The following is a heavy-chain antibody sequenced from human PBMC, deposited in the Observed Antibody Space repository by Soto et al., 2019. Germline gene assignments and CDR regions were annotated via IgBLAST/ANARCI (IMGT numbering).Heavy chain of an antibody. V-gene: IGHV4-34*01. CDR2: INHSGST. Sequence: PSETLSLTCAVYGGSFSGYYWSWIRQPPGKGLEWIGEINHSGSTNYNPSLKSRVTISVDTSKNQFSLKLGSVTAADTAVYYCARGPKLYCSGGSCYSLPFDYWGQGTLVTVS. J-gene: IGHJ4*02. CDR1: GGSFSGYY. CDR3: ARGPKLYCSGGSCYSLPFDY. D-gene: IGHD2-15*01.